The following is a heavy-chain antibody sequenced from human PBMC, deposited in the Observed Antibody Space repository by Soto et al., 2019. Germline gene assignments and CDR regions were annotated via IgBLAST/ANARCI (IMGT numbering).Heavy chain of an antibody. CDR3: ARGGPDGYFDY. V-gene: IGHV3-7*01. CDR1: GFTVSSYW. CDR2: IKQDGSEK. D-gene: IGHD3-16*01. Sequence: EVQLVESGGGLVQPGGSLRLSCAASGFTVSSYWMIWVRQAPGKGLEWVANIKQDGSEKYYVDSVKGRFTISRDNAKNSLYLQMNSLRAEDTAVYYCARGGPDGYFDYWGQGTLVTVSS. J-gene: IGHJ4*02.